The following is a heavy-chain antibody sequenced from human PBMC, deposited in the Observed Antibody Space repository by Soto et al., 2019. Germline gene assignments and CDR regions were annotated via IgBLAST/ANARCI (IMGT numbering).Heavy chain of an antibody. CDR1: GFTFSSYA. J-gene: IGHJ6*02. CDR3: ARESHGRYSHYYGMDV. D-gene: IGHD1-26*01. CDR2: ISYDGSNK. V-gene: IGHV3-30-3*01. Sequence: AGGSLRLSCAASGFTFSSYAMHWVRQAPGKGLEWVAVISYDGSNKYYADSVKGRFTISRDNSKNTLYLQMNSLRAEDTAVYYCARESHGRYSHYYGMDVWGQGTKVTVSS.